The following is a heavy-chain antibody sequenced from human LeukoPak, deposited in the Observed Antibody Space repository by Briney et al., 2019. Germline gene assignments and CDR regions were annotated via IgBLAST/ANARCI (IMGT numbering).Heavy chain of an antibody. J-gene: IGHJ3*02. D-gene: IGHD2/OR15-2a*01. Sequence: SETLSLTCTVCGGSISSYYGSWIRQPPGKGLGWIGYIYYSGSTNYAPSLKSRVTISVDTSKNQFSLQLSSLTAADTAVYYCARALSMSHAFDIWGQGTMVTVSS. CDR2: IYYSGST. V-gene: IGHV4-59*01. CDR3: ARALSMSHAFDI. CDR1: GGSISSYY.